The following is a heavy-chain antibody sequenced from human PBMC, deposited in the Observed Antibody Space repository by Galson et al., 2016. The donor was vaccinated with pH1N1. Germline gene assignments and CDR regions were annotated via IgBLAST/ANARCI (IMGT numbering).Heavy chain of an antibody. CDR3: TRPGGYCSSTSCLRDY. CDR2: IRSKGNNYTT. Sequence: LRLSCAASGFTFSGSAMHWVRQASGTGLEWVGRIRSKGNNYTTVYAASVKGRFTISRDDSKNTAYLQMNSLKTEDTAVYYCTRPGGYCSSTSCLRDYWGQGTLVTVSS. J-gene: IGHJ4*02. V-gene: IGHV3-73*01. CDR1: GFTFSGSA. D-gene: IGHD2-2*01.